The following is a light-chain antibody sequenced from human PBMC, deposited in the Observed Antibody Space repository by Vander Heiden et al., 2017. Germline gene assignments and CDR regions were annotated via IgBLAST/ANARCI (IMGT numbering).Light chain of an antibody. CDR2: GKN. Sequence: SSELTQDSAVSVALGQTVRITCQGDSLRSYYASWYQQKPGQAPVLVIYGKNNRPSGIPDRFSGSSSGNTASLTITGAQAEDEADYYCNSRDSSGNHLGVFGGGTKLTVL. J-gene: IGLJ2*01. V-gene: IGLV3-19*01. CDR1: SLRSYY. CDR3: NSRDSSGNHLGV.